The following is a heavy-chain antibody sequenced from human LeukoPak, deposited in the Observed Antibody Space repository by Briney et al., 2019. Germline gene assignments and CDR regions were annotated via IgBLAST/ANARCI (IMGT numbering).Heavy chain of an antibody. J-gene: IGHJ4*02. D-gene: IGHD3-22*01. CDR1: GYTFTSYA. CDR2: INTNTGNP. V-gene: IGHV7-4-1*02. Sequence: ASVKVSCKASGYTFTSYAMNWVRQAPGQGLEWMGWINTNTGNPTYAQGFTGRFVFSLDTSVSTAYLQISSLKAEDTAVYYCARGLRAYYYDSSGYFYYWGQGTLVTVSS. CDR3: ARGLRAYYYDSSGYFYY.